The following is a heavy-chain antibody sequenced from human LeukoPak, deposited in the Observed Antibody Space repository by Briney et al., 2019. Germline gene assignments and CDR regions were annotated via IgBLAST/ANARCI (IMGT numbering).Heavy chain of an antibody. D-gene: IGHD3-22*01. CDR1: GFTFRTYN. V-gene: IGHV3-21*01. CDR3: ARDFGPSVYDTSGYDY. CDR2: ITGSSSYI. J-gene: IGHJ4*02. Sequence: PGGSLLLSCAASGFTFRTYNMNWVRPAPGKGLEWVSYITGSSSYIFYADSVKGRFTISRDNAKNSLYLQMNSLRDEDTAVYYCARDFGPSVYDTSGYDYWGQGTLVTVSS.